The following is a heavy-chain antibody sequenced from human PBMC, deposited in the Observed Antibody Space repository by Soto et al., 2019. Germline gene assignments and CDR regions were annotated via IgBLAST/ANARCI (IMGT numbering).Heavy chain of an antibody. J-gene: IGHJ5*02. D-gene: IGHD3-22*01. Sequence: QVQLQESGPGLVKPSQTLSLTCTVSGGSINSGGYYWTWIRQHPGNGLEWIGTIYFSGTTNYNPSLKSRVTISVDTSKSQFSLKLSSVTAADTAVYYCARRDRSGFSYWLDTWGQGTLVTVSS. V-gene: IGHV4-31*03. CDR3: ARRDRSGFSYWLDT. CDR1: GGSINSGGYY. CDR2: IYFSGTT.